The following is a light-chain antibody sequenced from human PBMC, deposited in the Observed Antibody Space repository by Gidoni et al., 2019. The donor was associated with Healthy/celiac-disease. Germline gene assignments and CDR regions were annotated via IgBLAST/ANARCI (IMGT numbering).Light chain of an antibody. CDR3: SSYTSSSTDDVV. J-gene: IGLJ2*01. CDR2: DVS. Sequence: QSALPQPASVSGSPGQSITISCTGTSSDVGGYNYVSWYQQHPGKAPKLMIYDVSNRPSGVSNRFSGSKSGNTASLTISGLQAEDEADYYCSSYTSSSTDDVVFGGGTKLTVL. CDR1: SSDVGGYNY. V-gene: IGLV2-14*01.